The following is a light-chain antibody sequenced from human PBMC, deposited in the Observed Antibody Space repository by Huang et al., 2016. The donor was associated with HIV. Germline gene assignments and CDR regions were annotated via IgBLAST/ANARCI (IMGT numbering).Light chain of an antibody. CDR1: QGVGDN. CDR2: GVS. J-gene: IGKJ2*01. Sequence: EIVMTQSPATLSVSPGERATLSCRASQGVGDNLAWYQQKPGQAPRLLMYGVSTRATNVPPRVSGSGSGTDFTLTISSLQSEDFALYYCQHYYNLPYTFGHGTRLETK. CDR3: QHYYNLPYT. V-gene: IGKV3-15*01.